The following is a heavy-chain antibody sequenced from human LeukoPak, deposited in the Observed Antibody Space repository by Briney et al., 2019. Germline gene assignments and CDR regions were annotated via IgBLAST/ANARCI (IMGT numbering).Heavy chain of an antibody. J-gene: IGHJ4*02. CDR2: INTNTGNP. D-gene: IGHD6-19*01. CDR3: ARDSVAGTDY. Sequence: GASVKVSCKASGYTFSTYPMNWVRQAPGQGLEWMGWINTNTGNPTYAQGFTGRFVFSLDTSVSTAYLQISSLKAEDTAVYYCARDSVAGTDYWGQGTLVTVSS. V-gene: IGHV7-4-1*02. CDR1: GYTFSTYP.